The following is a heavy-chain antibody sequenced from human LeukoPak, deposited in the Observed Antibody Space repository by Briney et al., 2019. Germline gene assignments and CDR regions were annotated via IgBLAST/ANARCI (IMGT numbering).Heavy chain of an antibody. V-gene: IGHV3-23*01. CDR1: GFTFSTFG. D-gene: IGHD3-16*02. CDR2: ISASGDVT. Sequence: PGGSLRLSCAGSGFTFSTFGMTWVRQAPGKGLQWVSEISASGDVTKYADSVQGRFTISRDNSKNMLYLHMNNLRADDTALYYCAKEAAWANYRCYFDSWGQGTLVTVSS. J-gene: IGHJ4*02. CDR3: AKEAAWANYRCYFDS.